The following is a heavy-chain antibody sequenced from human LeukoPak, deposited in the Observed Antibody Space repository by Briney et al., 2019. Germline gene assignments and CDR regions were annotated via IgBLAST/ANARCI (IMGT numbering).Heavy chain of an antibody. D-gene: IGHD6-19*01. V-gene: IGHV4-61*02. CDR1: GGSISSGSYY. CDR3: AREHGSGWPLDY. Sequence: TLSLTCTVSGGSISSGSYYWSWIRQPAGMGLEWIGRIYTSGSTNYNPSLKSRVTISVDTSKNQFSLKLSSVTAADTAVYYCAREHGSGWPLDYWGQGTLVTVSS. J-gene: IGHJ4*02. CDR2: IYTSGST.